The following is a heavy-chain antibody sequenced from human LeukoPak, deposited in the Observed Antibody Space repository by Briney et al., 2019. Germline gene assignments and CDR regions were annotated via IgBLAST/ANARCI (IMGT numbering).Heavy chain of an antibody. V-gene: IGHV1-2*06. CDR1: GYTFTDNY. CDR3: ARAQNYHDRSGYSDDTFDV. J-gene: IGHJ3*01. D-gene: IGHD3-22*01. CDR2: VNPDSGGI. Sequence: ASVKVSCKASGYTFTDNYIHWVRQAPGQGLEWMGRVNPDSGGINYAQRFQGRVTMTRDTSINTAFVELRRLRSDDTATYYCARAQNYHDRSGYSDDTFDVWGHGTMITVSS.